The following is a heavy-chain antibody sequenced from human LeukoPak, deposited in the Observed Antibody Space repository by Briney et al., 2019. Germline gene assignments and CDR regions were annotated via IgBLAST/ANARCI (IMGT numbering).Heavy chain of an antibody. CDR3: SRGNGWGILNAACDI. D-gene: IGHD1-1*01. V-gene: IGHV4-4*07. CDR2: IYTSGST. J-gene: IGHJ3*02. Sequence: SETLSLTCTVSGGSISSYYWSWIRQPAGKGLEWIGRIYTSGSTNYNPSLKSRVTMSVDTSKNQFSLKLSSVTAADTAVYYCSRGNGWGILNAACDIWGQVTMVTVSS. CDR1: GGSISSYY.